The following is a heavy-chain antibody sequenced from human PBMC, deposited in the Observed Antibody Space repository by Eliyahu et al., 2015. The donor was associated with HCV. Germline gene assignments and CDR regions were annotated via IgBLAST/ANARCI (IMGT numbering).Heavy chain of an antibody. CDR1: GXSLNTLGMG. Sequence: QITLKESGPTLVKPTQTLTLTCTYSGXSLNTLGMGVXWIRQPPGXAXXXLALIYWDDXXRXSPSLKSRLTITKDTSKNQVVLTMTSMDPVDTGTYYCAHRPDDISSPFDYWGQGALVTVSS. J-gene: IGHJ4*02. D-gene: IGHD3-9*01. CDR3: AHRPDDISSPFDY. CDR2: IYWDDXX. V-gene: IGHV2-5*02.